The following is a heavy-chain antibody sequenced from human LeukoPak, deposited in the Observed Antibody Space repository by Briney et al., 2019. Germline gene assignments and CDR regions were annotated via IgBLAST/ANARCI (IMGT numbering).Heavy chain of an antibody. J-gene: IGHJ3*02. Sequence: GGSPRLSCAASGFTFSSYAMHWVRQAPGKGLEYVSAISSNGGSTYYANSVKGRFTISRDNSKNTLYLQMGSLRAEDMAVYYCAVVGASDAFDIWGQGTMVTVSS. CDR1: GFTFSSYA. CDR3: AVVGASDAFDI. V-gene: IGHV3-64*01. D-gene: IGHD1-26*01. CDR2: ISSNGGST.